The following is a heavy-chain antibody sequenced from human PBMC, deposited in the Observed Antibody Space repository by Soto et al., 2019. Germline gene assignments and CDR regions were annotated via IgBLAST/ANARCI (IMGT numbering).Heavy chain of an antibody. CDR2: MNAKSGDT. CDR3: ARGNPFNYAGFDV. Sequence: QAHLEQSGAEVKRPGASVKVSCKASGYTFSDFDINWLRQAAGQGPKWMGWMNAKSGDTFSAQRFQGKFNMTWDTSLSTAYMEVGSLTSDDAAIYYCARGNPFNYAGFDVWGQGTTVAVSS. J-gene: IGHJ6*02. V-gene: IGHV1-8*01. CDR1: GYTFSDFD. D-gene: IGHD3-16*01.